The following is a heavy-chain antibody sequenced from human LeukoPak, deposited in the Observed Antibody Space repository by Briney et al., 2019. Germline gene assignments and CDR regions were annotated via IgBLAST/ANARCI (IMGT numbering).Heavy chain of an antibody. J-gene: IGHJ6*03. CDR3: ARGPTVTTPLYYYYMDV. V-gene: IGHV4-59*01. CDR2: IYYSGST. CDR1: GGSISSYY. Sequence: SETLSLTCTVSGGSISSYYWSWIRQPPGKGLEWIGYIYYSGSTNYNPSLKSRVTISVDTSKNQFSLKLSSVTAADTAVHYCARGPTVTTPLYYYYMDVWGKGTTVTVSS. D-gene: IGHD4-11*01.